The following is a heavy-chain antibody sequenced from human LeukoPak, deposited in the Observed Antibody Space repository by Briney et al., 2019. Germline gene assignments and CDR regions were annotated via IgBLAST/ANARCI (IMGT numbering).Heavy chain of an antibody. V-gene: IGHV3-48*04. CDR1: GFTFSSYS. J-gene: IGHJ4*02. CDR2: ISSSSSTI. CDR3: ARGGGGLDY. D-gene: IGHD3-16*01. Sequence: GGSLRLSCAASGFTFSSYSMNWVRQAPGKGLEWVSYISSSSSTIYYADSVKGRFTISRDNAKNSLYLQMNSLRAEDTAVYYCARGGGGLDYWGQGTLVTVSS.